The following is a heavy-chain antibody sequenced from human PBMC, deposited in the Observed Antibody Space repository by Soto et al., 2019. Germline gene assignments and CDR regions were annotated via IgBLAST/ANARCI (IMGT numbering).Heavy chain of an antibody. D-gene: IGHD3-10*01. V-gene: IGHV1-69*06. Sequence: QVQLEQSGAEVKKPGSSVKVSCKASGGTLSDHGVAWLRQAPGQGLEWMGGTIPVFNTAKYAQKFQGRVTVTADKFTNIAYMELSSLRSEDTAFYFCARGVYGSGNYSTGPSALDIWGQGTMVIVSS. CDR3: ARGVYGSGNYSTGPSALDI. CDR1: GGTLSDHG. J-gene: IGHJ3*02. CDR2: TIPVFNTA.